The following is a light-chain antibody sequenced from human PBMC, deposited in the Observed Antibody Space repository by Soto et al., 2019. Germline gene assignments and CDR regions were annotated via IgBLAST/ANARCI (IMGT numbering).Light chain of an antibody. CDR3: LSYATSTV. CDR1: SSDIGVYNF. CDR2: DVN. V-gene: IGLV2-14*01. J-gene: IGLJ2*01. Sequence: QYALTQPASVSGSPGQSITISCTGTSSDIGVYNFVSWYQQHPGKAPKLMIYDVNLRPSGVSDRFSGSKSGNTASLTISGLQAEEEAHYYCLSYATSTVFGGGTKVTVL.